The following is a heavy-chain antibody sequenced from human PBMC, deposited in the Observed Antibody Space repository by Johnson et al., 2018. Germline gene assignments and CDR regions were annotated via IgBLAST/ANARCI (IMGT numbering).Heavy chain of an antibody. V-gene: IGHV4-59*01. CDR1: GGSINNYF. J-gene: IGHJ6*02. Sequence: QVQLQESGPGLVKXSETLSLTCTVSGGSINNYFWSWIRQPPGKGLEWIGYIYSSGTPNYNPSFKSRVTISVDPSKNQFSLNLRSVTAADTAVYYCARDFWGRGSDYYYYAMDVWGQGTTVTVSS. CDR3: ARDFWGRGSDYYYYAMDV. D-gene: IGHD3-16*01. CDR2: IYSSGTP.